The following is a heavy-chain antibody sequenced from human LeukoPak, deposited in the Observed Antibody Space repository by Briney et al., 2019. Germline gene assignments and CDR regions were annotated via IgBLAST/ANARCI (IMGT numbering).Heavy chain of an antibody. J-gene: IGHJ4*02. V-gene: IGHV3-30*09. D-gene: IGHD3-16*01. Sequence: GGSLRLSCAASGFTFRHYAVHWVRQAPGRGLEWVAVLSFDGAHKYYAESVKGRFAVSKDNSNNTLFLQMDSLRLEDTALYYCVRARAGGLDYWGQGTLVTVSS. CDR1: GFTFRHYA. CDR3: VRARAGGLDY. CDR2: LSFDGAHK.